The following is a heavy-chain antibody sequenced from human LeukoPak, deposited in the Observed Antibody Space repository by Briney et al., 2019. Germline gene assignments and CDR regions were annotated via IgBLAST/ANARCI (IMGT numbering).Heavy chain of an antibody. CDR3: AGLSTVTTSFDY. CDR1: GGSISSYY. V-gene: IGHV4-4*07. D-gene: IGHD4-17*01. CDR2: IYTSGTT. J-gene: IGHJ4*02. Sequence: SETLSLTCTVSGGSISSYYWSWIRQPAGKGLEWIGRIYTSGTTHYNPSLKSRVTMSVDTSKNQFSLKLSSVTAADTAVCYCAGLSTVTTSFDYWGQGTLVTVSS.